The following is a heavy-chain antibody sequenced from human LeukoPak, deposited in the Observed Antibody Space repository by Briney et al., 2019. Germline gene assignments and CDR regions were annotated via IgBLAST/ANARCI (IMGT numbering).Heavy chain of an antibody. D-gene: IGHD2-15*01. Sequence: PGGSLRLSCAASGFTFRRYAMHWVRQAPGKGLEWVAALSFDETYKFYADSVKGRFIISRDNSNNTLSLEMNSLRTEDTAVYFCVRVKGGPLKYWGPGTLVTVSS. CDR2: LSFDETYK. CDR1: GFTFRRYA. J-gene: IGHJ4*02. CDR3: VRVKGGPLKY. V-gene: IGHV3-30*16.